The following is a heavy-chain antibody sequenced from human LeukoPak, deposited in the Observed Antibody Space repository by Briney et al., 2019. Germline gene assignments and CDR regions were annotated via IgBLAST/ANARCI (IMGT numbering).Heavy chain of an antibody. J-gene: IGHJ4*02. CDR1: GGTFSSYA. CDR2: IIPIFGTA. D-gene: IGHD1-26*01. V-gene: IGHV1-69*13. CDR3: AREEGVGEPFDY. Sequence: GASVKVSCKASGGTFSSYAISWVRQAPGQGLEWMGGIIPIFGTANYAQKFQGRVTITADESTSTAYMELSSLRSEATAVYYCAREEGVGEPFDYWGQGTLVTVSS.